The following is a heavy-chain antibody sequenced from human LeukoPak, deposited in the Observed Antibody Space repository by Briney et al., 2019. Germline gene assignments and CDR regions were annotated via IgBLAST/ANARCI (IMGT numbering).Heavy chain of an antibody. CDR1: GGTFSSYA. Sequence: GASVKVSCKASGGTFSSYAISWVRQAPGQGLEWMERIIPILGIANYAQKFQGRVTITADKSTSTAYMELSSLRSEDTAVYYCAILLGRDAFDIWGQGTMVTVSS. V-gene: IGHV1-69*04. CDR3: AILLGRDAFDI. CDR2: IIPILGIA. D-gene: IGHD3-16*01. J-gene: IGHJ3*02.